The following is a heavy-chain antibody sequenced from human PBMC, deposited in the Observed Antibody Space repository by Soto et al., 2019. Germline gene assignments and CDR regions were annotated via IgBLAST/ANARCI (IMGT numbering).Heavy chain of an antibody. J-gene: IGHJ4*01. CDR2: TYYRSKWYY. Sequence: SQTLSLTCAITGDSVSSNSAGWSWVRQSPSRGLEWLGRTYYRSKWYYEYAVSVRGRITINPDTSKNQYSLQLNSVTPEDTAVYFCARGEQYSGRIFDYWGKGTLGTV. CDR1: GDSVSSNSAG. CDR3: ARGEQYSGRIFDY. V-gene: IGHV6-1*01. D-gene: IGHD1-26*01.